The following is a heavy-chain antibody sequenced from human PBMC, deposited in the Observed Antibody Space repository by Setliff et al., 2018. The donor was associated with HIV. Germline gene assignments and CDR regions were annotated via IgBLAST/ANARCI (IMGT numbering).Heavy chain of an antibody. CDR1: GFIFSTYG. CDR3: ARRAYHFAAFDN. J-gene: IGHJ4*02. Sequence: GGSLRLSCEASGFIFSTYGMHWVRQAPGKGLEWVAFIRSDETNKYYSDSVKGRFTISRDTSKNTLFLQINSLRPEDTAVYYCARRAYHFAAFDNWGQGTLVTVSS. CDR2: IRSDETNK. V-gene: IGHV3-30*02.